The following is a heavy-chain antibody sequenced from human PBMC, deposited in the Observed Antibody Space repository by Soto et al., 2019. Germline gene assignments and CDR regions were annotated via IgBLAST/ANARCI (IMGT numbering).Heavy chain of an antibody. V-gene: IGHV3-21*01. CDR2: XXSSSSYI. CDR1: GFTFSSYS. D-gene: IGHD2-15*01. J-gene: IGHJ6*03. CDR3: ARDYCSGGSCYFYNYYYYYMDV. Sequence: EVQLVESGGGLVKPGGSLRLSCAASGFTFSSYSMNWVRQAPGKGLEWVXSXXSSSSYIYYADSVKGRFTISRDNAKNSLYLQMNSLRAEDTAVYYCARDYCSGGSCYFYNYYYYYMDVWGKGTTVTVSS.